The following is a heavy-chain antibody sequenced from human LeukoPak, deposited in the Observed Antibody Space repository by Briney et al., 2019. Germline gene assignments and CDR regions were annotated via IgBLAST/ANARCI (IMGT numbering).Heavy chain of an antibody. J-gene: IGHJ4*02. CDR1: GLTFDTYG. CDR3: APKGATGLDY. V-gene: IGHV3-23*01. D-gene: IGHD5-12*01. Sequence: GGSLRLSCTVSGLTFDTYGMSWVRQAPGKGLEWVSAISGSGGSTYYADSVKGRFTISRDNSKNTLYLQMNSLRAEDTAVYYCAPKGATGLDYWGQGTLVTVSS. CDR2: ISGSGGST.